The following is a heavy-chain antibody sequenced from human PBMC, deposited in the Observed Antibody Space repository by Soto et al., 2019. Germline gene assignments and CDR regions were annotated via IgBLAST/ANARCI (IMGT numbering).Heavy chain of an antibody. V-gene: IGHV3-9*01. CDR3: AKSTGGTANGMGV. CDR2: ISWNRGTI. J-gene: IGHJ6*02. CDR1: GFSFVDYA. D-gene: IGHD2-8*02. Sequence: EVQVVESGGGWVQPGRSRRLSCAASGFSFVDYALHWFRQAPGKGLGWVSGISWNRGTIGYADSVKGRFTISRDNAKNSLYLQMNSLRAEDTALYYCAKSTGGTANGMGVWGQGTTVTVSS.